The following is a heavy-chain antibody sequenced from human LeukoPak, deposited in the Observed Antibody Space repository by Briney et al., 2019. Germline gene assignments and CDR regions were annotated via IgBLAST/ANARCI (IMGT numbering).Heavy chain of an antibody. D-gene: IGHD3-22*01. Sequence: SVKVSCKASGYTFTSYGISWVRQAPGQGLEWMGGIIPIFGTANYAQKFQGRVTITAGESTSTAYMELSSLRSEDTAVYYCARGGRGYYDSSGYNTAFDYWGQGTLVTVSS. J-gene: IGHJ4*02. CDR3: ARGGRGYYDSSGYNTAFDY. CDR1: GYTFTSYG. V-gene: IGHV1-69*13. CDR2: IIPIFGTA.